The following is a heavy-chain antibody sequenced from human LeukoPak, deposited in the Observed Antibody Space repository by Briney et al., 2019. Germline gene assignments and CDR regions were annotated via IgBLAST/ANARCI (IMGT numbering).Heavy chain of an antibody. V-gene: IGHV1-2*02. CDR1: GYTFTGYY. D-gene: IGHD2-8*01. Sequence: GASVKVSCKASGYTFTGYYMHWVRQAPGQGLEWMGWINPNSGGTNYALKFQGRVTMTRDTSISTAYMELSRLRSDDTAVYYCARDWGMPRAFDTWGQGTMVTVSS. J-gene: IGHJ3*02. CDR3: ARDWGMPRAFDT. CDR2: INPNSGGT.